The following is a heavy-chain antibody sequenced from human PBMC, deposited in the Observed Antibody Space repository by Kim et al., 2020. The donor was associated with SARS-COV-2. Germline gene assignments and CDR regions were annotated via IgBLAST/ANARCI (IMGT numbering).Heavy chain of an antibody. Sequence: SVKGQLTIAGGNAKNTLYLQMNSLRAEDTAVYYCAKDYGDTAMVTGFDYWGQGTLVTVSS. V-gene: IGHV3-23*01. CDR3: AKDYGDTAMVTGFDY. D-gene: IGHD5-18*01. J-gene: IGHJ4*02.